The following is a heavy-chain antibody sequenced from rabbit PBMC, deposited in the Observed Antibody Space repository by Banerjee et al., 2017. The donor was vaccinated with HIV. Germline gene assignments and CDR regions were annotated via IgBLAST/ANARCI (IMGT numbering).Heavy chain of an antibody. Sequence: QSLEESGGDLVKPEGSLTLTCTASEFSFSSSYCMCWVRQAPGKGLEWIACMHAGNSGSTYYASWAKGRFTISKTSSTTVTLQLNSLTAADTATYFCARTIYGGEGGYGVAPYLDLWGPGTLVTVS. J-gene: IGHJ4*01. V-gene: IGHV1S40*01. D-gene: IGHD1-1*01. CDR3: ARTIYGGEGGYGVAPYLDL. CDR2: MHAGNSGST. CDR1: EFSFSSSYC.